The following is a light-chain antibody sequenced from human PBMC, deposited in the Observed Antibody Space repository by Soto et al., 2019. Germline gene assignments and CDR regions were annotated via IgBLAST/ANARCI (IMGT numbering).Light chain of an antibody. Sequence: DIQMTQSPSSLSASVGDRVTITCRASQGISSYLSWYQQKPGKAPKFLIYAASSLQRGVPSRFSGRGSGTDVTLSISSLQPEDFATYYCQQSYSTPITFGQGTRLEIK. J-gene: IGKJ5*01. CDR1: QGISSY. CDR2: AAS. V-gene: IGKV1-39*01. CDR3: QQSYSTPIT.